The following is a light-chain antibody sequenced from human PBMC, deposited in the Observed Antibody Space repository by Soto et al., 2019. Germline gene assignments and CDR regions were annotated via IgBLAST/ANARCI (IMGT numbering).Light chain of an antibody. V-gene: IGLV2-14*03. CDR3: CSYTTTSTFV. CDR2: EVF. CDR1: TSDIGAYDY. J-gene: IGLJ2*01. Sequence: QSALTQPASVSGSPGQSITISCTGTTSDIGAYDYVSWYQQHPGKAPKLMIYEVFRRPSGISYRVSGSKSGNTASLTISGLQAEDEADYYCCSYTTTSTFVFGGGTKLTVL.